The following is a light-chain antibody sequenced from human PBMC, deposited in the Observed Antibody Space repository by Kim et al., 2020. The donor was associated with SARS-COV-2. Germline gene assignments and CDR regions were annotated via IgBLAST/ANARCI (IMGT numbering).Light chain of an antibody. CDR1: KVRPTC. CDR2: AVS. Sequence: AGVGDRVAITCRASKVRPTCVAWCGRERGRAPESLIDAVSEVRGGVPSKFSGGGSGTDFTLTISSLQPEDVATYYCQQYQVFPLTFGGGTKVDIK. J-gene: IGKJ4*01. CDR3: QQYQVFPLT. V-gene: IGKV1-16*02.